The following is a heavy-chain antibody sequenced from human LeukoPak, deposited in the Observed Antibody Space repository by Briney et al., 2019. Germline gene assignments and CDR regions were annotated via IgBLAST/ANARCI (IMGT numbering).Heavy chain of an antibody. CDR2: IYTDGAT. CDR1: GFSVSSNY. Sequence: GGSLRLSCAVSGFSVSSNYINWVRQAPGKGLEWVSIIYTDGATFYSGSVRGRFTISRDNSKNTVYLQMNSLRAEDTAVYYRARGKTSGWLDNWGQGTLVTVSS. V-gene: IGHV3-53*01. D-gene: IGHD6-19*01. J-gene: IGHJ4*02. CDR3: ARGKTSGWLDN.